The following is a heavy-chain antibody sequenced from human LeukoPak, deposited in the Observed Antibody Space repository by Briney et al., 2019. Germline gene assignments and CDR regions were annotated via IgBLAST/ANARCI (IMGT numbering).Heavy chain of an antibody. V-gene: IGHV4-34*01. CDR2: INHSGTT. CDR1: GGSFSGYY. Sequence: PSETLSLTCAVYGGSFSGYYWSWIRQPPGKGLEWIGEINHSGTTNYNPSLKSRVTISVDTSKNQFSLKLSSVTAADTAVYYCARGPRGATGTSRYFDYWGQGTLVTVSS. J-gene: IGHJ4*02. CDR3: ARGPRGATGTSRYFDY. D-gene: IGHD1-26*01.